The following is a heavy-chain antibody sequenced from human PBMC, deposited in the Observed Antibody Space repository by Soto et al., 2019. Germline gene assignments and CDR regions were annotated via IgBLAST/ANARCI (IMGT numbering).Heavy chain of an antibody. Sequence: PSETLSLTCAVYGGSFSGYYWSWIRQPPGKGLEWIGEINHSGSTNYNPSLKSRVTISVDTSKNQFSLKLSSVTAADTAVYYCARGRSRYCSSTSCFRFDPWGQGTLVTVSS. J-gene: IGHJ5*02. CDR1: GGSFSGYY. V-gene: IGHV4-34*01. CDR3: ARGRSRYCSSTSCFRFDP. D-gene: IGHD2-2*01. CDR2: INHSGST.